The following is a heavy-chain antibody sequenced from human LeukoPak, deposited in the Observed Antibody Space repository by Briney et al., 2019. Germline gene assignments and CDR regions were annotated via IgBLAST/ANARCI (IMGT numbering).Heavy chain of an antibody. Sequence: GGSLRLSCAASGFIFSSYGMDWVRQAPGKGLEWVAVIWYDGSNKYYADSVKGRFTISRDNSKNTLYLQMNSLRAEDTAVYYCARDGSSGWYFVFDIWGQGTMVTVSS. V-gene: IGHV3-33*01. CDR3: ARDGSSGWYFVFDI. CDR2: IWYDGSNK. J-gene: IGHJ3*02. CDR1: GFIFSSYG. D-gene: IGHD6-19*01.